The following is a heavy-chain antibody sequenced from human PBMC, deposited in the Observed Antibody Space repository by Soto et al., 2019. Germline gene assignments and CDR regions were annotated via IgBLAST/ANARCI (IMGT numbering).Heavy chain of an antibody. D-gene: IGHD3-10*01. CDR2: ISSSSSYI. J-gene: IGHJ4*02. CDR1: GFTFSSYS. V-gene: IGHV3-21*01. Sequence: EVQLVESGGGPVKPGGSLRLSCAASGFTFSSYSMNWVRQAPGKGLEWVSSISSSSSYIYYADSVKGRFTISRDNAKNSLYLQMNSLRAEDTAVYYCARDTLLLWFGEFDYWGQGTLVTVSS. CDR3: ARDTLLLWFGEFDY.